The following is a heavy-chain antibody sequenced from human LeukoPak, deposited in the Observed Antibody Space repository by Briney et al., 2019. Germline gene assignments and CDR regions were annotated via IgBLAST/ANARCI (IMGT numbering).Heavy chain of an antibody. V-gene: IGHV3-15*01. D-gene: IGHD1-1*01. CDR1: GFTFSNYG. CDR2: IKSKTDGGTI. J-gene: IGHJ4*02. CDR3: TTGGATTCYF. Sequence: GESLRLSCEASGFTFSNYGMNWVRQAPGKGLEWVGHIKSKTDGGTIDYAAPVKGRFIISRDDSKNTLYLQMNGLKSEDTAVYYCTTGGATTCYFWGQGTLITVST.